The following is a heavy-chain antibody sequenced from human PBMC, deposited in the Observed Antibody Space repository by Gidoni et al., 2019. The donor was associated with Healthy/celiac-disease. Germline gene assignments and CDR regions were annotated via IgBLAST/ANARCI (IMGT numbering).Heavy chain of an antibody. D-gene: IGHD2-2*01. J-gene: IGHJ4*02. Sequence: QVRLQESGSGLVKPSATLSLTCTVSGGSLSSYYWSWFRQPPGQGLEWIGDIYYSGSTPDNTSLKSRVTISVDTAKNQFSLKLSSGTAADTAVYYCAGGDQLPDYWGQGTLVTVSS. V-gene: IGHV4-59*01. CDR2: IYYSGST. CDR3: AGGDQLPDY. CDR1: GGSLSSYY.